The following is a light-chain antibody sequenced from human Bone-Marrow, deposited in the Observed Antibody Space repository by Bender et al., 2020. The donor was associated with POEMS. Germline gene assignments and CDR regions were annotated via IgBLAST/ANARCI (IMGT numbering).Light chain of an antibody. Sequence: QSALTQPPSASGSPGQSVTISCTGTSSDVDSYNYVSWYQQYPGKAPKLMIYEVTKRPSGVSNRFSGSKSGNTASLTISGLQAEDEADYYCCSYARTTTPNWVFGGGTKLTVL. CDR3: CSYARTTTPNWV. J-gene: IGLJ3*02. CDR1: SSDVDSYNY. V-gene: IGLV2-8*01. CDR2: EVT.